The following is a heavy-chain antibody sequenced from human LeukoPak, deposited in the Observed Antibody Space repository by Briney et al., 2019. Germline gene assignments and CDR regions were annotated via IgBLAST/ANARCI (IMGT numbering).Heavy chain of an antibody. CDR2: INPNSGGT. J-gene: IGHJ6*03. V-gene: IGHV1-2*06. Sequence: ASVKVSCKASGYTFTGYYMHWVRQAPGQGLEWMGRINPNSGGTNYAQKFQGRVTMTRDTSTSTVYMELSSLRSEDTAVYYCARDPDLVAHSYYYMDFWGQGTTVTVSS. CDR1: GYTFTGYY. D-gene: IGHD5-12*01. CDR3: ARDPDLVAHSYYYMDF.